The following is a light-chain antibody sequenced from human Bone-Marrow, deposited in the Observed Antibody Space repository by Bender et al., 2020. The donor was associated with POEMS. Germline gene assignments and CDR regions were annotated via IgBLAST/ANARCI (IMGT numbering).Light chain of an antibody. Sequence: SYELTQPSSVSVSPRQTVRITCSGDPLGNKYVSWYQQKPGQSPVLAIYQHTNRPSRIPVRVSGPPSGNTAPLTITGTQAMEESDYYCLAWDSGTTQWVFGGGTKLTVL. J-gene: IGLJ3*02. V-gene: IGLV3-1*01. CDR1: PLGNKY. CDR2: QHT. CDR3: LAWDSGTTQWV.